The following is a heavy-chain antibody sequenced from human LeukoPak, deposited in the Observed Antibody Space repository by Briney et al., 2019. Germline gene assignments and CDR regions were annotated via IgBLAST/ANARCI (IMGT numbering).Heavy chain of an antibody. CDR1: GFTFSSYA. J-gene: IGHJ3*02. CDR2: ISGSGGST. CDR3: ARDVGGYCTNGVCYGASDM. V-gene: IGHV3-23*01. D-gene: IGHD2-8*01. Sequence: GGSLRLSCAASGFTFSSYAMSWVRQAPGKGLEWVSAISGSGGSTYYADSVKGWFTISRDNSKNTLYLQMNSLRAEDTAVYYCARDVGGYCTNGVCYGASDMWGQGTMVAVSS.